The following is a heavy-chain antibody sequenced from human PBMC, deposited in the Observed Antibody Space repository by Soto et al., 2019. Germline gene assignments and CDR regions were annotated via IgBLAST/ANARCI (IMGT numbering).Heavy chain of an antibody. D-gene: IGHD3-22*01. Sequence: PSETLSLTCAVSGYSISSGYYWGWLRQPPGKGLEWIGSIYHGVSTYYNPSLNSRVTLSIDMTNNHVSLILNSVTAADTAVYYCERVGPWVPYYYDSSPYTFVNWFVPWGQGTMVTV. CDR1: GYSISSGYY. J-gene: IGHJ5*02. CDR3: ERVGPWVPYYYDSSPYTFVNWFVP. V-gene: IGHV4-38-2*01. CDR2: IYHGVST.